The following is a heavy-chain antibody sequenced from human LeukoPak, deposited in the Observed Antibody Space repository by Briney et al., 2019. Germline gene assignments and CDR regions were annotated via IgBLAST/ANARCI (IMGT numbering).Heavy chain of an antibody. V-gene: IGHV4-59*01. D-gene: IGHD4-17*01. CDR3: ARDPHFGDYGWLEP. J-gene: IGHJ5*02. Sequence: SETLSLTCTVSGGSISSYYWSWIRQPPGKGLEWIGYIYYSGSTNYNPSLKSRVTISVDMSKNQFSLKLSSVTAADTAVYYCARDPHFGDYGWLEPWGQETRVTVFS. CDR1: GGSISSYY. CDR2: IYYSGST.